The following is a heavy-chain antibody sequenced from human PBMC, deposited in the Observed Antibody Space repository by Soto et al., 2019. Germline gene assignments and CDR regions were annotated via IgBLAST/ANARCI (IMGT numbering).Heavy chain of an antibody. D-gene: IGHD4-17*01. Sequence: SETLSLTCTVSGGSISSSSYYWSWIRQPPGKGLEWIGYIYYSGSTNYNPSLKSRVTISVDTSKNQFSLKLSSVTAADAAVYYCARRISTDYGYYIDSWGQGTLVTVSS. CDR3: ARRISTDYGYYIDS. CDR1: GGSISSSSYY. J-gene: IGHJ4*02. CDR2: IYYSGST. V-gene: IGHV4-61*05.